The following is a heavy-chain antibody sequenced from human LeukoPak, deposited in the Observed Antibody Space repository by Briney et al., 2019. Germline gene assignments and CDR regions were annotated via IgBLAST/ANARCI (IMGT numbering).Heavy chain of an antibody. CDR3: TRQGDYDSRYIEGYYFDY. V-gene: IGHV3-73*01. CDR1: GFTFSGSA. Sequence: PGGSLRLSCAASGFTFSGSAMHWVRQASGKGLEWVGRIRSEANSYATAYAASVKGRFTISRDDSKNTAYLQMNSLKTEDTAVYYCTRQGDYDSRYIEGYYFDYWGQGTLVTVSS. J-gene: IGHJ4*02. D-gene: IGHD3-22*01. CDR2: IRSEANSYAT.